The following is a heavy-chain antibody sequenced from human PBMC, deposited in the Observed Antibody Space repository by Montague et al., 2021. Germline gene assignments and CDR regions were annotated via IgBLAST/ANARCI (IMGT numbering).Heavy chain of an antibody. D-gene: IGHD3-10*01. Sequence: SETLSLTCAVYGGSFTGYYWSWIRQSPGKGLEWIGEIDHKETVTLNPSLKSRVIISLDTSKNHFSLNMTSVTAAGTATYYCARGPRGYGLGSRFDPWGQGTLIVVSS. J-gene: IGHJ5*02. CDR3: ARGPRGYGLGSRFDP. V-gene: IGHV4-34*01. CDR1: GGSFTGYY. CDR2: IDHKETV.